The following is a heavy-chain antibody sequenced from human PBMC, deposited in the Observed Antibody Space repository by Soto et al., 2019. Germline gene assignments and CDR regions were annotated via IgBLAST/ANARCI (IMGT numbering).Heavy chain of an antibody. J-gene: IGHJ6*02. Sequence: SETLSLTCTVSGGSISSYYWSWIRQPPGKGLEWIGYIYYSGSTNYNPSLKSRVTISVDTSKNQFSLKLSSVTAADTAVYHCASLYYDFWSGYYSPTEAYYGMDVWGQGTTVTV. CDR2: IYYSGST. CDR3: ASLYYDFWSGYYSPTEAYYGMDV. CDR1: GGSISSYY. D-gene: IGHD3-3*01. V-gene: IGHV4-59*01.